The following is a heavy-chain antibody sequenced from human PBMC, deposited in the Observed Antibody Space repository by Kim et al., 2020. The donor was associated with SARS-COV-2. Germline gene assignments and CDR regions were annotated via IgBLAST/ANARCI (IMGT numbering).Heavy chain of an antibody. CDR3: VRSDYYDNSGYYYGQ. V-gene: IGHV3-74*01. Sequence: KGLEWVQRISTARTTTTYADSVKGRFTISRDDAKNTLYLQMSSLRAEDTAIYYCVRSDYYDNSGYYYGQWGQGTLVTVSP. CDR2: ISTARTTT. D-gene: IGHD3-22*01. J-gene: IGHJ4*02.